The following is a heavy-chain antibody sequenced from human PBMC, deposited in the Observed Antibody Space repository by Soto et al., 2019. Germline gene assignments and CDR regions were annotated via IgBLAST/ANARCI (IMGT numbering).Heavy chain of an antibody. CDR1: GFIFTNHG. CDR2: ISFDGNKE. Sequence: QVQLVESGGGVVQPGRSLRLSCEASGFIFTNHGMHWVRQAPGKGLEWVALISFDGNKEYYSDSVKGRFTVSRDNSKNTLYLQMNSLKHEDTAVYYCARGAVAGTRYWGQGTLVTVSS. J-gene: IGHJ4*02. CDR3: ARGAVAGTRY. V-gene: IGHV3-30*03. D-gene: IGHD6-13*01.